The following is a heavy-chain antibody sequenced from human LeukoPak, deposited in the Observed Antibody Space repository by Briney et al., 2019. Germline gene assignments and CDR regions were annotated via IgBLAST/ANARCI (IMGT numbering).Heavy chain of an antibody. CDR1: GGSISTSNYY. J-gene: IGHJ4*02. CDR2: IFYSGST. Sequence: SETLSLTCTVSGGSISTSNYYWGWIRQPPGKGLEWIGNIFYSGSTYYSPSLRSRVTISLDTSRNQFSLKLNSVTAADTAVFYCARVDILTGYYFFDSWGQGTLVTVSS. CDR3: ARVDILTGYYFFDS. D-gene: IGHD3-9*01. V-gene: IGHV4-39*07.